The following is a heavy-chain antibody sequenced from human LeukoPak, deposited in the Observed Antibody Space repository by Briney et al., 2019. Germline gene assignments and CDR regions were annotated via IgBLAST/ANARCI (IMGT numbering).Heavy chain of an antibody. V-gene: IGHV1-2*02. CDR1: GYTFTGYY. CDR2: INPNSGGT. D-gene: IGHD1-1*01. J-gene: IGHJ4*02. CDR3: ARAHNWNDEVNDY. Sequence: PGRSLRLSCAASGYTFTGYYMHWVRQAPGQGLEWMGWINPNSGGTNYAQKFQGRVTMTRDTSISTAYMELSRLISDDTAVYYCARAHNWNDEVNDYWGQGTLVTVSS.